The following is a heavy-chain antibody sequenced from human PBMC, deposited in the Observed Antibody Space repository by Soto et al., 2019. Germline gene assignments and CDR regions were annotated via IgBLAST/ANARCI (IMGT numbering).Heavy chain of an antibody. Sequence: GGSLRLSCAASGFTFSSYGMHWVRQAPGKGLEWVAVISYDGSNKYYADSVKGRFTISRDNSKNTLFLQMNSLRAEDTALYYCAKGGTVTTYFDYWGQGTLVTVSS. D-gene: IGHD4-4*01. CDR2: ISYDGSNK. V-gene: IGHV3-30*18. J-gene: IGHJ4*02. CDR3: AKGGTVTTYFDY. CDR1: GFTFSSYG.